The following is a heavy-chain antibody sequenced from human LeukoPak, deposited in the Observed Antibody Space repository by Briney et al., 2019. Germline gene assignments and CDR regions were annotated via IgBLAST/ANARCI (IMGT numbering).Heavy chain of an antibody. CDR1: GYSFTSYW. CDR2: IYPGDSDT. J-gene: IGHJ4*02. CDR3: ASPGPYYYDSSGYWYY. D-gene: IGHD3-22*01. V-gene: IGHV5-51*01. Sequence: KPGGSPRLSCKGSGYSFTSYWIGWVRQMPGKGLEWMGIIYPGDSDTRYSPSFQGQVTISADKSISTAYLQWSSLKASDTAMYYCASPGPYYYDSSGYWYYWGQGTLVTVSS.